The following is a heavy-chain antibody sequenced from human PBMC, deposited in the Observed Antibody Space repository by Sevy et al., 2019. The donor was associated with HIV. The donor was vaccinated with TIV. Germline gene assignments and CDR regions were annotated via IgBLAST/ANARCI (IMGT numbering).Heavy chain of an antibody. J-gene: IGHJ4*02. V-gene: IGHV3-15*01. CDR1: GLTFNNAW. CDR2: IKSKIDGETT. Sequence: GGSLRLSCAVSGLTFNNAWMNWVRQAPGTGLQWVGLIKSKIDGETTDYAAPVKGRFTISRDDSKNTLFLQMNSPKIEDTAVYYCATAPGYYDSAPFDYWGPGTLVTVSS. D-gene: IGHD3-9*01. CDR3: ATAPGYYDSAPFDY.